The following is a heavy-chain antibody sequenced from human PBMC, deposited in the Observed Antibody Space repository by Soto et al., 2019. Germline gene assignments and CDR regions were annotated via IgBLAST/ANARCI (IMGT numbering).Heavy chain of an antibody. Sequence: PSETLSLTCTVSGGSISGDHMNWVRQAPGKGLEWIAYVSSSGSTKSYPSPKSRGTISIDANKNQLPLRLSSVTAADTAVYYCASSFYDSRGYSEALDIWGQGTKVTVSS. D-gene: IGHD3-22*01. CDR2: VSSSGST. V-gene: IGHV4-59*01. J-gene: IGHJ3*02. CDR3: ASSFYDSRGYSEALDI. CDR1: GGSISGDH.